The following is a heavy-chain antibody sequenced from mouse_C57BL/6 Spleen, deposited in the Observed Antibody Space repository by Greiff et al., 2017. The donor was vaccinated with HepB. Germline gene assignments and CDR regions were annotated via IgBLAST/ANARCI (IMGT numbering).Heavy chain of an antibody. CDR2: IYPRSGNT. Sequence: QVQLQQSGAELARPGASVKLSCKASGYTFTSYGISWVKQRTGQGLEWIGEIYPRSGNTYYNEKFKGKATLTADKSSSTAYMELRSLTSEDSAVYFCARSSEGLLGSFNAMDYWGQGTSVSVSS. J-gene: IGHJ4*01. V-gene: IGHV1-81*01. CDR3: ARSSEGLLGSFNAMDY. D-gene: IGHD4-1*01. CDR1: GYTFTSYG.